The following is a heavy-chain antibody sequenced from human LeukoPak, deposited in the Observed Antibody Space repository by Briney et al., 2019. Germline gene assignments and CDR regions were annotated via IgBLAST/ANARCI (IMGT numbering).Heavy chain of an antibody. Sequence: PGGSLRLSCAASGFTFDDYAMTWVRQAPGKGLEWVSVISGGGGSTYYADSVKGRFTISRDNSKNTLYLQMNSLRGEDTAIYYCAKLSANHCGGSSNTDYWGQGTLVTVSS. D-gene: IGHD2-15*01. J-gene: IGHJ4*02. V-gene: IGHV3-23*01. CDR3: AKLSANHCGGSSNTDY. CDR2: ISGGGGST. CDR1: GFTFDDYA.